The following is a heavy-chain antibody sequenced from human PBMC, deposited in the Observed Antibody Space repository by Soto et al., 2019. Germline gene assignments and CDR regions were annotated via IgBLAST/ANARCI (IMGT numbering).Heavy chain of an antibody. V-gene: IGHV1-69*13. CDR1: GGTFSSYA. D-gene: IGHD3-3*01. Sequence: SVKVSCKASGGTFSSYAISWVRQAPGQGLEWMGGIIPIFGTANYAQKFQGRVTITADESTSTAYMELSSLRSEDTAVYYCASGDYDFWSGPGGGMDVWGQGTTVTVSS. J-gene: IGHJ6*02. CDR3: ASGDYDFWSGPGGGMDV. CDR2: IIPIFGTA.